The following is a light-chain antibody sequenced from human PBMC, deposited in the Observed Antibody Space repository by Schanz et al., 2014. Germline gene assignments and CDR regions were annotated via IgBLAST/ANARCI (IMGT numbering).Light chain of an antibody. V-gene: IGLV2-11*01. CDR2: DVS. CDR1: SSDVGTYNY. J-gene: IGLJ2*01. CDR3: CSYTSSSTLI. Sequence: QSVLTQPRSVSGSPGQSVTISCTGTSSDVGTYNYVSWYQQHPGKAPKLMIYDVSKRPSGVPDRFSGSKSGNTASLTISGLQAEDEADYYCCSYTSSSTLIFGGGTKLTVL.